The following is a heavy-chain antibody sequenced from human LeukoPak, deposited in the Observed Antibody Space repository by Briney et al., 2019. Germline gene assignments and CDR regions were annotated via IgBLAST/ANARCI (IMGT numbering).Heavy chain of an antibody. J-gene: IGHJ4*02. CDR3: ARGGRDDRSIDY. CDR1: GGSFSGYY. D-gene: IGHD1-1*01. V-gene: IGHV4-34*01. CDR2: INHSGST. Sequence: TTSETLSLTCAVYGGSFSGYYWSWIRQPPGKGLEWIGEINHSGSTNYNPSLKSRVTISVDTSKNQFSLKLSSVTAADTAVYYCARGGRDDRSIDYWGQGTLVTVSS.